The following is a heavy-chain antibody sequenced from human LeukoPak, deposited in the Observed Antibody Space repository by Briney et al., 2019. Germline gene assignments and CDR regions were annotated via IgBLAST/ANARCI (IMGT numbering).Heavy chain of an antibody. Sequence: SETLSLTCTVSGGSISSGDYYWSWIRQPPGKGLEWIGEVIHSGATNYNPSLTSRLIISVDTSRNQFSLKLSSVTAADTAVYYCARGYDSGGYYAYFDYWGQGALVTVSS. J-gene: IGHJ4*02. CDR1: GGSISSGDYY. CDR3: ARGYDSGGYYAYFDY. D-gene: IGHD3-22*01. V-gene: IGHV4-30-4*01. CDR2: VIHSGAT.